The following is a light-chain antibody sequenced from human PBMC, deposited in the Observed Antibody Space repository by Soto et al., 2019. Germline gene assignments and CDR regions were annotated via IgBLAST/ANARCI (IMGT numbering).Light chain of an antibody. Sequence: QSALTQPASVSGSPGLSITISCTGTSSDVGGYNYVSWYQQHPGKAPKLMICEVSNRPSGVSNRFSGSKSGNTASLTISGLQAEDEADYYCSSFTSSHTWVFGGGTQLTVL. V-gene: IGLV2-14*01. J-gene: IGLJ3*02. CDR2: EVS. CDR3: SSFTSSHTWV. CDR1: SSDVGGYNY.